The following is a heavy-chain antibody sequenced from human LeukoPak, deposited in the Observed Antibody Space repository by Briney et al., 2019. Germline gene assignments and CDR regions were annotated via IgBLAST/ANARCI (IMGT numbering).Heavy chain of an antibody. CDR1: GYSFPSYG. CDR2: ISVYNGHT. J-gene: IGHJ5*02. D-gene: IGHD2-2*02. V-gene: IGHV1-18*01. CDR3: ARGVPAAIHGWFDP. Sequence: ASVKVSCKASGYSFPSYGITWVRQAPGQGLEWMGRISVYNGHTTYAQNFQGRVTMTTETSTSTAYLEVRSLRSDDTARYYCARGVPAAIHGWFDPWGQGTLVTVSS.